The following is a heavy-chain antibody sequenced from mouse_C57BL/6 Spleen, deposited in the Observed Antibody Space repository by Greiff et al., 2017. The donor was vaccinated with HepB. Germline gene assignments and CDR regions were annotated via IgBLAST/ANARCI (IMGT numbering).Heavy chain of an antibody. J-gene: IGHJ2*01. D-gene: IGHD1-1*01. CDR1: GYTFTSYG. V-gene: IGHV1-81*01. CDR3: ARGMTTVVANYFDY. Sequence: QVQLQQSGAELARPGASVKLSCKASGYTFTSYGISWVMQRTGQGLEWIGEIYPRSGNTYYNEKFKGKATLTADKSSSTAYMELRSLTSEDSAVYFCARGMTTVVANYFDYWGQGTTLTVSS. CDR2: IYPRSGNT.